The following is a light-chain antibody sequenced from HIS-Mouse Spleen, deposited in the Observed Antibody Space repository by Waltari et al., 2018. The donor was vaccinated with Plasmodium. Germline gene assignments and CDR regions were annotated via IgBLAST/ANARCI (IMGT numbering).Light chain of an antibody. CDR1: QSVSSSY. CDR3: QQYNNWSFT. Sequence: EIVMTQSPATLSVSPGERATLSCRASQSVSSSYLAWYQQKPGQAPRLLIYGASSRATGIPDRFSGSGSGTDFTLTISSLQSEDFAVYYCQQYNNWSFTFGPGTKVDIK. V-gene: IGKV3D-15*01. J-gene: IGKJ3*01. CDR2: GAS.